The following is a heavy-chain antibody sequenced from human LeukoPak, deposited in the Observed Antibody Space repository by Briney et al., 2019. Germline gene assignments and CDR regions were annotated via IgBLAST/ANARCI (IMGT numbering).Heavy chain of an antibody. CDR3: ARHTFGVVITNFDY. J-gene: IGHJ4*02. V-gene: IGHV4-39*01. CDR2: IYYSGST. Sequence: SETLSLTCTVSGGSIGSGYYYWTWIRQPAGKGLEWIGSIYYSGSTYYNPSLKSRVTISVDTSKNQFSLKLSSVTAADTAVYYCARHTFGVVITNFDYWGQGTLVTVSS. CDR1: GGSIGSGYYY. D-gene: IGHD3-3*01.